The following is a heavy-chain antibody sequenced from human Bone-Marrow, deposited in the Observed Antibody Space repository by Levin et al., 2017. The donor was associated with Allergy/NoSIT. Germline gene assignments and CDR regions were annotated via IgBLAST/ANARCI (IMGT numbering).Heavy chain of an antibody. CDR2: ISNKAHSGTT. CDR1: GFSFGDYA. Sequence: PGGSLRLSCAASGFSFGDYAISWFRQAPGKGLEWVGFISNKAHSGTTEYAASVKGRFSISRDDSRNIAFLQMDSLKIEDTAVYYCTRDSHGFFPGADTFDYWAREPWSPSPQ. CDR3: TRDSHGFFPGADTFDY. V-gene: IGHV3-49*03. J-gene: IGHJ4*02. D-gene: IGHD3-10*01.